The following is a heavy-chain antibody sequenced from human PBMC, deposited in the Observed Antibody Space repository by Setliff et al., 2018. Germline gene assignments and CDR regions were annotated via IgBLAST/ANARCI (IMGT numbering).Heavy chain of an antibody. Sequence: PSETLSLTCTVSGGSISSGTYYWSWIRQPAGKGLEWIGRIYTSGSTNYNPSLKSRVTMSLDTSKNQFSLKLTSVTAADTAVYYCRLWSHSYHNDYWGQGTLVTVSS. V-gene: IGHV4-61*02. D-gene: IGHD3-16*02. CDR2: IYTSGST. J-gene: IGHJ4*02. CDR3: RLWSHSYHNDY. CDR1: GGSISSGTYY.